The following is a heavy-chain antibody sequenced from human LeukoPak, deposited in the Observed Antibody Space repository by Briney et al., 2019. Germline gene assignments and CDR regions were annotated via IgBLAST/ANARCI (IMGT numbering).Heavy chain of an antibody. J-gene: IGHJ4*02. V-gene: IGHV3-48*01. Sequence: GGSLRLSCAASDSMSRRFKMNWVRQAPGKGREWVSYISDDSSTIHYADSVKGRFTISRDNAENSLYLQMNSLRAEDTAVYYCARGGYNYGSVFDYWGQGTLVTVSS. CDR2: ISDDSSTI. D-gene: IGHD5-18*01. CDR1: DSMSRRFK. CDR3: ARGGYNYGSVFDY.